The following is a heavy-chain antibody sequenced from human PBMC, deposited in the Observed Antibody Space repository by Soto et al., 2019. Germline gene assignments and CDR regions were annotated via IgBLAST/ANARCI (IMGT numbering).Heavy chain of an antibody. V-gene: IGHV1-18*01. CDR1: GYTFTSYG. CDR3: AREMAVIDYYYYGMDV. D-gene: IGHD4-4*01. CDR2: ISAYNGNT. J-gene: IGHJ6*02. Sequence: GSSVKVSCKASGYTFTSYGISWVRQAPGQGLEWMGWISAYNGNTNYAQKLQGRVTMTTDTSTSTAYMELRSLRSDDTAVYYCAREMAVIDYYYYGMDVWGQGTTVTVSS.